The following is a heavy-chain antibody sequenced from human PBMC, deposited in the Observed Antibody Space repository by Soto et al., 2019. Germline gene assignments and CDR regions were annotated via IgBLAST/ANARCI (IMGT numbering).Heavy chain of an antibody. D-gene: IGHD4-17*01. CDR2: IIPAFGTA. V-gene: IGHV1-69*06. J-gene: IGHJ6*02. Sequence: QVQLVQSGAEVKNPGSSVKVSCKTSGGTFNSYLIDWVRQAPGQGLEWMGGIIPAFGTAKYAQKFQGRVTITADKSTTTAYMELRTLTSEDTAVYYCARGDYGDYHSYYYGMAVWGQGTTVTVSS. CDR3: ARGDYGDYHSYYYGMAV. CDR1: GGTFNSYL.